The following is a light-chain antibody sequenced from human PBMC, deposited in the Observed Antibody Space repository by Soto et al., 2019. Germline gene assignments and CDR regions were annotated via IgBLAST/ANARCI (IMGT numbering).Light chain of an antibody. CDR1: SSNIGNNY. CDR2: DNN. V-gene: IGLV1-51*01. J-gene: IGLJ2*01. CDR3: ATWDGSLPGEV. Sequence: QSVLTQSPSVSAAPGQKVTISCSGSSSNIGNNYVSWYQQLPGTAPKLLIYDNNKRPSGIPDRFFGSKSGTSGTLDITGLQTGDEADYYCATWDGSLPGEVFGGGTKVTVL.